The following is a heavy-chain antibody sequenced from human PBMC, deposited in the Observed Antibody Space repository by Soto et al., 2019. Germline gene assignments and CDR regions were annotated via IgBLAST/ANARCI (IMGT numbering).Heavy chain of an antibody. Sequence: QVQLVQSGAEVKKPGASVKVSCKASGDTFTDYYIHWVRQAPGQGLEWMGTVNPSGGHTTYAQHFMGRINLTRDTSTRTPYMELTSLTSEETAGYYCARGGHVVVVTAALDYWGQGTLVTVSS. CDR1: GDTFTDYY. CDR3: ARGGHVVVVTAALDY. V-gene: IGHV1-46*01. J-gene: IGHJ4*02. D-gene: IGHD2-21*02. CDR2: VNPSGGHT.